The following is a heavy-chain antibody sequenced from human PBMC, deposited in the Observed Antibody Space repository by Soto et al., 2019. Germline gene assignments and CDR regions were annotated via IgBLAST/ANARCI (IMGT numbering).Heavy chain of an antibody. CDR1: RFTFSSYA. CDR2: ISGSGGST. CDR3: AKGKYCSDTSCYAPNWFDP. V-gene: IGHV3-23*01. D-gene: IGHD2-2*01. J-gene: IGHJ5*02. Sequence: GGSLRLSCAASRFTFSSYAMSWVRQAPGKGLEWVSAISGSGGSTYYADSVKGRFTISRDNSKNALYLQMNSLRAEDTAVYYCAKGKYCSDTSCYAPNWFDPWGQGTLVTVSS.